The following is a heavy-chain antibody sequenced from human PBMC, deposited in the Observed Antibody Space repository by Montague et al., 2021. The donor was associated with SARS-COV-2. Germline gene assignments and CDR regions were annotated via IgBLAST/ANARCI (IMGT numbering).Heavy chain of an antibody. J-gene: IGHJ3*01. Sequence: SETLSLTCSVSSDSISSRSYGWAWIRQSPGKGLEWIGNMCHGGSTYYXPSLRSRVVMSAETSKSQFSLKLYSVTAADTSIYYCARRRDRSTVVSPAVFDLWGQGTMVIVSS. CDR2: MCHGGST. CDR3: ARRRDRSTVVSPAVFDL. D-gene: IGHD4-23*01. V-gene: IGHV4-39*01. CDR1: SDSISSRSYG.